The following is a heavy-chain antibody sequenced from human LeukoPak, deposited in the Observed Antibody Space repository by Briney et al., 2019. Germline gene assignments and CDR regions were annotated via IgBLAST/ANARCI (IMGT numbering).Heavy chain of an antibody. CDR2: ITWDGGNI. V-gene: IGHV3-9*03. CDR3: AKGYTFHGVAHDSGYFDY. Sequence: PGGSLRLSCVTSGFTFGDYTMHWVRQVPGKGLEWLSGITWDGGNIAYADSVEGRFTISRDNAKSSLYLQMNSLRNEDMAFYFCAKGYTFHGVAHDSGYFDYWGQGTLVTVSS. J-gene: IGHJ4*02. CDR1: GFTFGDYT. D-gene: IGHD3-3*01.